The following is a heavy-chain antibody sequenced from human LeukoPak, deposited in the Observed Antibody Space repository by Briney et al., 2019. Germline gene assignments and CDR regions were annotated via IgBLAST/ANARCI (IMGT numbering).Heavy chain of an antibody. V-gene: IGHV1-18*01. CDR3: ARGIQLCDY. Sequence: ASVKVSCKTSGFTFTGYYIHWVRQAAGQRPEWMGWINPSSGGTDYAQKLQGRVTMTTDTSTSTAYMELRSLRSDDTAVYHCARGIQLCDYWGQGTLVTVSS. CDR2: INPSSGGT. D-gene: IGHD5-18*01. CDR1: GFTFTGYY. J-gene: IGHJ4*02.